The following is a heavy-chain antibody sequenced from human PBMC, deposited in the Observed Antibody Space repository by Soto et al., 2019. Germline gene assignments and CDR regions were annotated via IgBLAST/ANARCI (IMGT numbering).Heavy chain of an antibody. CDR1: GYTFTRYG. CDR3: AKNGQPPYYYDGLDV. V-gene: IGHV1-18*01. D-gene: IGHD2-8*01. Sequence: QGHLVQSGAEVKKPGTSVKVSCKASGYTFTRYGISWVRQAPGQGLEWMGWISGYNGDTNYDQNLQGRVTMTIDTSTSTAYMGLRSLTSDDTAVYYCAKNGQPPYYYDGLDVWGKGTTVTVSS. J-gene: IGHJ6*04. CDR2: ISGYNGDT.